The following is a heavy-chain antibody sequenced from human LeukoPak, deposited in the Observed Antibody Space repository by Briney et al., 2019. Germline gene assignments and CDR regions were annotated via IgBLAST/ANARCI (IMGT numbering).Heavy chain of an antibody. J-gene: IGHJ4*02. CDR3: ARHEKLTIFGVVTYFDY. Sequence: SETLSLTCTVPGGSISSSSYYWGWIRQPPGNGLEWIGSIYYSGSTYYNPSLKSRVTISVDTSKNQFSLKLSSVTAADTAVYYCARHEKLTIFGVVTYFDYWGQGTLVTVSS. V-gene: IGHV4-39*01. D-gene: IGHD3-3*01. CDR1: GGSISSSSYY. CDR2: IYYSGST.